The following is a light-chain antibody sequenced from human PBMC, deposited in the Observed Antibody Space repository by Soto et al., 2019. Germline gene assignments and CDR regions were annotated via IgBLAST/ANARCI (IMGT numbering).Light chain of an antibody. V-gene: IGKV3-15*01. Sequence: EIVMTQSPGTLSVSPGERATLSGRASQSVSSNLAWYQQKPGQAPTLLIYGASARATGISARFSGSGSGTEFTLTISSLQSEDFAVYYCQHYNNWPFTFGQGTKLEIK. J-gene: IGKJ2*01. CDR3: QHYNNWPFT. CDR2: GAS. CDR1: QSVSSN.